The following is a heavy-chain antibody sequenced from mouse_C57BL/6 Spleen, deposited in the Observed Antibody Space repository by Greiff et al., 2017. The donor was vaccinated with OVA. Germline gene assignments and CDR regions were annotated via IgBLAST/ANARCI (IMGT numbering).Heavy chain of an antibody. CDR3: ARLLTGNFDY. CDR1: GFTFSSYG. CDR2: ISSGGSYT. Sequence: EVKLVESGGDLVKPGGSLKLSCAASGFTFSSYGMSWVRQTPDKRLEWVATISSGGSYTYYPDSVKGRFTISRDNAKNTLYLQMSSLKSEDTAMYYCARLLTGNFDYWGQGTTLTVSS. V-gene: IGHV5-6*01. D-gene: IGHD4-1*01. J-gene: IGHJ2*01.